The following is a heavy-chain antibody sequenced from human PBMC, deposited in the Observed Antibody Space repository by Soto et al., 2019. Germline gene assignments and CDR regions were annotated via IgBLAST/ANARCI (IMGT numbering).Heavy chain of an antibody. J-gene: IGHJ4*01. CDR3: VREATGTSMPWSFDL. CDR2: INPSTGGT. D-gene: IGHD3-9*01. CDR1: GYTFSKHH. V-gene: IGHV1-46*01. Sequence: QVHMVQSGADAKMPGASVKLSCKADGYTFSKHHVHWARKAPGQGLEWMGIINPSTGGTVYAQKFQARVSLTRAASTGTVYVELGSLIVVDIAIYYCVREATGTSMPWSFDLWRQGTLVTVSS.